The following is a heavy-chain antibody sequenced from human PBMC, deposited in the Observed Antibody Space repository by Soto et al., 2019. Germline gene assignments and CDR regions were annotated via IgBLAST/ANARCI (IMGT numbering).Heavy chain of an antibody. CDR1: GGSISSSSYY. CDR2: IFYSGST. CDR3: ARVPDV. J-gene: IGHJ6*02. D-gene: IGHD2-2*01. Sequence: PSETLSLTCTVSGGSISSSSYYWGWIRQPPGKGLEWIGSIFYSGSTYYNPSLKSRVTISVDTSKNQFSLKLTSVTAADTAVYYCARVPDVWGQGTTVTVSS. V-gene: IGHV4-39*01.